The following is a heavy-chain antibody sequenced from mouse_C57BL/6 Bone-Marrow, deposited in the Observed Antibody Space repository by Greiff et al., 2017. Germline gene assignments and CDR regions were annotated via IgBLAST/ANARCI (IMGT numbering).Heavy chain of an antibody. CDR2: INPNNGGT. CDR1: GYTFTDYY. Sequence: EVQLQQSGPELVKPGASVKISCKASGYTFTDYYMNWVKQSHGKSLEWIGDINPNNGGTSYNQKFKGKATLTVDKSSSTAYMELRSLTSEDSAVYYCARLPCYYWYFDVWGTGTTVTVSS. V-gene: IGHV1-26*01. J-gene: IGHJ1*03. CDR3: ARLPCYYWYFDV.